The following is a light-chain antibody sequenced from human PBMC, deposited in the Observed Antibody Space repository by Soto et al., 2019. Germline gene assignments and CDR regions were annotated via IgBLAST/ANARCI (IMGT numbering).Light chain of an antibody. CDR3: SSFSATAILV. CDR2: ESS. V-gene: IGLV2-14*01. CDR1: SSDIGGSYY. J-gene: IGLJ1*01. Sequence: QSALTQRASVSGSPGQSITLSCTGTSSDIGGSYYVSWYQHHPTKAPKLVIYESSNRPSGVSNRFSGSKSGYTAFLTISGLPPEDEADYYCSSFSATAILVFGTGTKVTVL.